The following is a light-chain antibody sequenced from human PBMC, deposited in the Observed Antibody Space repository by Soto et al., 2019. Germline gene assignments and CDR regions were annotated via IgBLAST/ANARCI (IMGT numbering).Light chain of an antibody. Sequence: QSVLTQPASVSGSPGQSITISCTGTRSDVGGYNLVSWYQHHPRKAPKLVIYEVSERPSGVSYRFSGSKSGNTASLTISGLQAGDEADYYCCSYAGTFYVFGTGTKVTVL. CDR2: EVS. J-gene: IGLJ1*01. V-gene: IGLV2-23*02. CDR3: CSYAGTFYV. CDR1: RSDVGGYNL.